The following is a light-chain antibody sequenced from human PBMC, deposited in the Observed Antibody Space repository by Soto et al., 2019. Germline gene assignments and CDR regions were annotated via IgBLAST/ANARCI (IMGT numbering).Light chain of an antibody. CDR2: DAS. V-gene: IGKV1-33*01. Sequence: DIQMTQSPSSLSASVGARVTITCQASHDISNYLNWYQQKQGKAPKLLIYDASNLETGVPSRFSGSGSGTHFTFTIASLQPEDLATYYCQQFDNLPFTFGGGTRVEIK. J-gene: IGKJ4*01. CDR1: HDISNY. CDR3: QQFDNLPFT.